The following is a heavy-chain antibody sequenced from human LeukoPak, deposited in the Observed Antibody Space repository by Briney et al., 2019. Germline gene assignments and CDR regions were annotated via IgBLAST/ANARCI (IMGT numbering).Heavy chain of an antibody. CDR2: VTSYNGDT. V-gene: IGHV1-18*01. CDR1: GYTFNNYG. Sequence: ASVRVSCKASGYTFNNYGISWVRQAPGQGLEWMGWVTSYNGDTNYAQKFQGRVTMSADTSTSTAYMELRSLRFDDTAIYYCAKDWHILTGRNCFDPWGQGTLVTVSS. J-gene: IGHJ5*02. CDR3: AKDWHILTGRNCFDP. D-gene: IGHD3-9*01.